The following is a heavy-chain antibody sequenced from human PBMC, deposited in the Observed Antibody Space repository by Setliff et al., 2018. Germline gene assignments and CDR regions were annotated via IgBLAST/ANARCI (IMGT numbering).Heavy chain of an antibody. CDR1: GDSISDAS. CDR2: VYYSGAA. CDR3: ARGGTYRYFDY. V-gene: IGHV4-59*01. Sequence: PSETLSLTCTVSGDSISDASICAWIRQPPGKGLEFIGYVYYSGAASYDPSFKSRVTMSVDTSKTQFSLKLNSLTAADTAAYYCARGGTYRYFDYWGQRALVTVSS. J-gene: IGHJ4*02.